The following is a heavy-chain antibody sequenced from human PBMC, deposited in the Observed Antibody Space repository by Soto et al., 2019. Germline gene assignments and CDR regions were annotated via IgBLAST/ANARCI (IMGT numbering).Heavy chain of an antibody. J-gene: IGHJ6*02. CDR2: IRYDGSNE. CDR3: VRPSHPGTGAQTSADV. Sequence: GGSLRLSCAASGFTFSTYGMHWVRQAPGKGLEWVAVIRYDGSNEYYGDSVKGRFTISRDNSKNTLYLQMNSLRVEDTAVYYCVRPSHPGTGAQTSADVWGQGTTVTVSS. V-gene: IGHV3-30*03. D-gene: IGHD1-1*01. CDR1: GFTFSTYG.